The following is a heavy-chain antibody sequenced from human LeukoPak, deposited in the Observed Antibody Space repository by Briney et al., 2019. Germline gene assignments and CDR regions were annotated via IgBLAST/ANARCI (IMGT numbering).Heavy chain of an antibody. CDR2: INNGGGNT. V-gene: IGHV3-23*01. CDR1: GFTFSSFA. CDR3: AKGSCWYL. Sequence: GGSLRLSCAASGFTFSSFAMTWVRQAPGKGLEWVSVINNGGGNTDYADSVKGRFTISRDNSKNPLYLQMNSLRAQDTAVYYCAKGSCWYLWGQGTLVTVSS. D-gene: IGHD6-19*01. J-gene: IGHJ5*02.